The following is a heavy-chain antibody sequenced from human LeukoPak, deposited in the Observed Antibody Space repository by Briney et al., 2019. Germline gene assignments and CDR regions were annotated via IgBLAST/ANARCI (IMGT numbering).Heavy chain of an antibody. Sequence: ASVKVSCKASGYTFTSYDINWVRQATGQGLEWMGWMNPNSGNTGYAQKFQGRVTITRNTSISTAYMELSSLRSEDTAVYYCARGQRRRVVVPAPHDYYYYYMDVWGKGTTVTVSS. J-gene: IGHJ6*03. V-gene: IGHV1-8*03. CDR3: ARGQRRRVVVPAPHDYYYYYMDV. CDR1: GYTFTSYD. CDR2: MNPNSGNT. D-gene: IGHD2-2*01.